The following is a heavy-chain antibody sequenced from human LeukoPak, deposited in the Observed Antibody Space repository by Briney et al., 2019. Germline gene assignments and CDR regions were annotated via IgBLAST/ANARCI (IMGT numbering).Heavy chain of an antibody. D-gene: IGHD4-11*01. CDR2: IGVGGDT. V-gene: IGHV3-13*01. CDR1: GLNFSKND. Sequence: PGGSLRLSCVASGLNFSKNDMLCARQTTERGLEWVSAIGVGGDTYYADPVKGRFTISRENGKNSVYLQMNSLRAGDTALYFCAKAFDYNGLRGEGGSFDCWGQGALVTVSS. CDR3: AKAFDYNGLRGEGGSFDC. J-gene: IGHJ4*02.